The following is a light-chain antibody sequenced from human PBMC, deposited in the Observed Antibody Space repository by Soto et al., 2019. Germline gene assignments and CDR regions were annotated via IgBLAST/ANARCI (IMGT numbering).Light chain of an antibody. CDR3: QQYNNWPPWT. J-gene: IGKJ1*01. CDR2: GAS. CDR1: QSVSTN. Sequence: EVVMTQSPATLSVSPGXXATLSCRXSQSVSTNMAWYQQKPGQAPRLLIYGASTRATGIPARFSGSGSGTDFTLTISSLQSEDLAVYYCQQYNNWPPWTVGQGTKVDIK. V-gene: IGKV3-15*01.